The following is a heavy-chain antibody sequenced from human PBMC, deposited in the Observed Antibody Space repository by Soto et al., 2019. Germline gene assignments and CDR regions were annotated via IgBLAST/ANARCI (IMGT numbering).Heavy chain of an antibody. J-gene: IGHJ4*02. D-gene: IGHD1-7*01. Sequence: SETLSLTCAVSGGSFTSNNWWTWVRQPPGQGLEWIGEIYRTGSTNYNPSLKSRVTISLDKSENQFSLKVTSPTAADTAVYYCASRDPGTSVDYWGQGTLVTVSS. CDR1: GGSFTSNNW. CDR3: ASRDPGTSVDY. CDR2: IYRTGST. V-gene: IGHV4-4*02.